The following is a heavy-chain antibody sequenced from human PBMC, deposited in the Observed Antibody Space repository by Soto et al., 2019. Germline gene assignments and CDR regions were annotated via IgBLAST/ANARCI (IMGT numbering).Heavy chain of an antibody. Sequence: GRFLRVCYAASEFIFDAYGRYWVRQAPGKGLEWVSGISWDTSTIDYADSVKGRFTISRDNAQNSLYLQMNSLRAEDTAVYYCARSRDGDYTDFDSWGQGTLVTVSS. J-gene: IGHJ4*02. D-gene: IGHD4-17*01. CDR1: EFIFDAYG. CDR2: ISWDTSTI. V-gene: IGHV3-9*01. CDR3: ARSRDGDYTDFDS.